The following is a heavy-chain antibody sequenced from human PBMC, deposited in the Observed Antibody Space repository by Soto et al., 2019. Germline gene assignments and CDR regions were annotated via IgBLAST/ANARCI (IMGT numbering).Heavy chain of an antibody. D-gene: IGHD2-15*01. CDR2: IYPTDSDT. V-gene: IGHV5-51*01. J-gene: IGHJ3*01. CDR3: ARICGDGDSCSDQDAGDL. Sequence: GESLKISCTGSEDSFNTHWIGWVRQMPGKGLEWMGLIYPTDSDTRYSPSFQGQVTISAAKSISTAYLQWSSLKASDTAIYYCARICGDGDSCSDQDAGDLWGQGTIVTVSS. CDR1: EDSFNTHW.